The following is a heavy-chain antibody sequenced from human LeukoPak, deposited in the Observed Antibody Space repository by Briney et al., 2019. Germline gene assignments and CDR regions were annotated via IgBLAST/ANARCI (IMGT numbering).Heavy chain of an antibody. CDR2: ISGSGGST. V-gene: IGHV3-23*01. J-gene: IGHJ3*02. D-gene: IGHD7-27*01. CDR3: AKDTNWGSVRSLSDYDAFDI. Sequence: PGGSLRLSCVASGFTFSSYAMNWVRQAPGKGLEWVSAISGSGGSTYYADSVKGRFTISRDNSRNTLYLQMNSLRAEDTALYYCAKDTNWGSVRSLSDYDAFDIWGQGTMVTVSS. CDR1: GFTFSSYA.